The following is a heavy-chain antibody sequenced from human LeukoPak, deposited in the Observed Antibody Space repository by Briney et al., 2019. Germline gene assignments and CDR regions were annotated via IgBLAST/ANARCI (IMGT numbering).Heavy chain of an antibody. J-gene: IGHJ4*02. CDR1: GYTFTSYD. CDR3: AMRGDYTGLYIEY. D-gene: IGHD4-11*01. V-gene: IGHV1-8*01. CDR2: MNPNSGNT. Sequence: ASVKVSCKAAGYTFTSYDINWVRQATGQGLEWMGWMNPNSGNTGYAQKFQGRVTMTRNTSISTAYMELSSLRSEDTAVYYCAMRGDYTGLYIEYWGQGTLVTVSS.